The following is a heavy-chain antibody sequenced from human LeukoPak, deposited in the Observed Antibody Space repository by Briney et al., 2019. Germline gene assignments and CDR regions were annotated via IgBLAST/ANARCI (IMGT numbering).Heavy chain of an antibody. D-gene: IGHD3-22*01. CDR3: ARDYYYDSSGYTPFDY. CDR2: INPNSGGT. Sequence: GASVRVSCKASGYTFSGYYMHWVRQAPGQGLEWMGWINPNSGGTNYAQKFQGRVTTTRDTSISTAYMELSRLRSDDTAVYYCARDYYYDSSGYTPFDYWGQGMLVTVSS. CDR1: GYTFSGYY. V-gene: IGHV1-2*02. J-gene: IGHJ4*02.